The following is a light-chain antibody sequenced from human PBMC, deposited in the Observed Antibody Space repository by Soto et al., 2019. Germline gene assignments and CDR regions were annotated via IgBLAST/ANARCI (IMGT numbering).Light chain of an antibody. J-gene: IGKJ5*01. Sequence: VLTQSPGTLSLSPGESATLSCRASQTVSITYLTWYQQEPGQAPRLLIFGASKRATGIPDRFSGSGSGREFTLTISRLEPEDFAVYYCQQYGSSPLISFGQGTRLEIK. CDR2: GAS. CDR3: QQYGSSPLIS. V-gene: IGKV3-20*01. CDR1: QTVSITY.